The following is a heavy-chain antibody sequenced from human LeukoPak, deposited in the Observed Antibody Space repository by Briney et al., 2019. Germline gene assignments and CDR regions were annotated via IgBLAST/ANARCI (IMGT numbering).Heavy chain of an antibody. V-gene: IGHV3-43*01. J-gene: IGHJ4*02. CDR1: GFTFDDYT. Sequence: GGSLRLSCAASGFTFDDYTMRWVRQAPGKGLEWASLISWDGGSTYYADSVKGRFTISRDNSKNSLYLQMNSLRTEDTALYYCAKDGEDYYDSSGWYDYWGQGTLVTVSS. CDR2: ISWDGGST. D-gene: IGHD3-22*01. CDR3: AKDGEDYYDSSGWYDY.